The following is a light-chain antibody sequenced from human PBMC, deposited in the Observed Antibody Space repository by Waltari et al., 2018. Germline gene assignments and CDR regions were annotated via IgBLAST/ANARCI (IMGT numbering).Light chain of an antibody. CDR3: QQRSNWPRYT. CDR2: DAS. V-gene: IGKV3-11*01. CDR1: QSVSSY. Sequence: EIVLTQSPATLSLSPGERATLPCRASQSVSSYLAWYQQKPGQGPRLLIYDASNRATGIPARFSGSGSGTDFTLTISSLEPEDFAVYYCQQRSNWPRYTFGQGTKLEIK. J-gene: IGKJ2*01.